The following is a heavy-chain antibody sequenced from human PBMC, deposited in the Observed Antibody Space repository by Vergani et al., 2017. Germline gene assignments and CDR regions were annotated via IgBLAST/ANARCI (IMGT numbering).Heavy chain of an antibody. V-gene: IGHV3-30*03. CDR1: GFPFSDYG. CDR3: ARDFVTRVTTLDYYYMGV. J-gene: IGHJ6*03. CDR2: ISYAGNKK. D-gene: IGHD1-1*01. Sequence: QVQLVESGGGEVQPGRSLRLSCSAAGFPFSDYGVHWVRQAPGPGLEWVSVISYAGNKKNYADSVKGRFTISRDNSKNTLYLEMNALRAEDTAVYYCARDFVTRVTTLDYYYMGVWGKGTTVTVSS.